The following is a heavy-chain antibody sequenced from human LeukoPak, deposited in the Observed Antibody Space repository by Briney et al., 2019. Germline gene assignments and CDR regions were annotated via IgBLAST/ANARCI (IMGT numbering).Heavy chain of an antibody. Sequence: GSSVKVSCKASGGTFSSYAISWVRQAPGQGLEWMGGSIPIFGTANYAQKFQGRVTITTDESTSTAYMELSSLRSEDTAVYYCARATVTTLGYYYYYMDVWGKGTTVTVSS. CDR1: GGTFSSYA. J-gene: IGHJ6*03. V-gene: IGHV1-69*05. CDR2: SIPIFGTA. CDR3: ARATVTTLGYYYYYMDV. D-gene: IGHD4-11*01.